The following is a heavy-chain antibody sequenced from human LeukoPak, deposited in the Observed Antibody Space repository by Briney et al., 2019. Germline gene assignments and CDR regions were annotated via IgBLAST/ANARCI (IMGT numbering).Heavy chain of an antibody. CDR2: INTNTGNP. J-gene: IGHJ4*01. V-gene: IGHV7-4-1*02. CDR3: ARDSSGWYYFDY. CDR1: GYTFNSNA. Sequence: GASVNVSCKASGYTFNSNAVNWVRQAPGQGLEWMGWINTNTGNPTYAQGFTGRFVFSMDTSVSTAYLQISNLKTEDSALYYCARDSSGWYYFDYWGHGTLVTVSS. D-gene: IGHD6-19*01.